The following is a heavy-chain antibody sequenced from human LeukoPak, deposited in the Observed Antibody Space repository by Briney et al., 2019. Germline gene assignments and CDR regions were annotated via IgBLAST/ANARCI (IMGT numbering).Heavy chain of an antibody. CDR1: GFTFSSYA. D-gene: IGHD5-18*01. Sequence: GRSLRLSYAASGFTFSSYAMHWVRQAPGKGLEWVAVISYDGSNKYYADSVKGRFTISRDNSKNTLYLQMNSLRAEDTAVYYCARGQAMVSEFDYWGQGTLVTVSS. V-gene: IGHV3-30*04. CDR2: ISYDGSNK. J-gene: IGHJ4*02. CDR3: ARGQAMVSEFDY.